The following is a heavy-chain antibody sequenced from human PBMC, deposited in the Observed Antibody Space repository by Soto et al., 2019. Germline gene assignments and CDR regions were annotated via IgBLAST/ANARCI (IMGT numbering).Heavy chain of an antibody. CDR1: GYTFTSYG. D-gene: IGHD5-12*01. J-gene: IGHJ6*03. CDR2: ISAYNGNT. Sequence: ASVKVSCKASGYTFTSYGISWVRQAPGQGLEWMGWISAYNGNTNYAQKLQGRVTMTTDTSTSTAYMELRSLRSDDTAVYYCARDRWLRSAYYYYYMDVWGKGTTVTVSS. V-gene: IGHV1-18*01. CDR3: ARDRWLRSAYYYYYMDV.